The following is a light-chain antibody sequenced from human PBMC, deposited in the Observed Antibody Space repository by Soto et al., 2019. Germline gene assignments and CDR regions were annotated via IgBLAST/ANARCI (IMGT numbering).Light chain of an antibody. J-gene: IGKJ1*01. V-gene: IGKV2-30*01. Sequence: DVVMTQSPLSLPVTLGQSASISCKSTQGLVYSDGNIYLNWFHQRPGKSPRRLIYMISKRDSGVPDRFSGSGSGTDFTLTISRVEAEDVGVYYCMQGTHWPWTFGQGTKVEMK. CDR1: QGLVYSDGNIY. CDR2: MIS. CDR3: MQGTHWPWT.